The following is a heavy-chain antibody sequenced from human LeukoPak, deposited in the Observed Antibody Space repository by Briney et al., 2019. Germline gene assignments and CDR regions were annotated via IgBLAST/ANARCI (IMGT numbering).Heavy chain of an antibody. Sequence: PGGSLRLSCAASGFTFTTYWMHWVRQAPGKGLVWVSHINSDGSITSYADSVKGRFTISRDNAKNSLYLQMNSLRAEDMAVYYCARDSLTPPYYFDYWGQGTLVTVSS. V-gene: IGHV3-74*01. J-gene: IGHJ4*02. CDR2: INSDGSIT. CDR1: GFTFTTYW. CDR3: ARDSLTPPYYFDY. D-gene: IGHD1-14*01.